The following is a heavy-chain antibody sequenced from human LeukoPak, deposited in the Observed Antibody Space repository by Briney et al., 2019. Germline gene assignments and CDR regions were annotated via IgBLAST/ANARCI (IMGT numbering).Heavy chain of an antibody. CDR1: GFTFSDSS. Sequence: GGSLRLSCAASGFTFSDSSIHWVPQASGKGLEWIGLMEKELNGYATAYAASVRGRFTISRDDSQNTAYLQMDSLKTEDTALYYCTRDSGTYNWLDPWGQGTLVTVSS. J-gene: IGHJ5*02. D-gene: IGHD1-26*01. CDR3: TRDSGTYNWLDP. CDR2: MEKELNGYAT. V-gene: IGHV3-73*01.